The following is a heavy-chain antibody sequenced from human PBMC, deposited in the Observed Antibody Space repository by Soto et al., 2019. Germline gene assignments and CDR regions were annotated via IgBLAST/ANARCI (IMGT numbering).Heavy chain of an antibody. CDR2: MNPNSGDT. V-gene: IGHV1-8*01. CDR1: GYTFTNYE. Sequence: GASVKVSCKASGYTFTNYETIWVRQATGQGLEWMGWMNPNSGDTVFAPRFQGRVTMTRDTSTSTAYMELSSLTSEDTAVYYCARGRGGYCSGGICYRFLDPWGQGTLVTVSS. J-gene: IGHJ5*02. CDR3: ARGRGGYCSGGICYRFLDP. D-gene: IGHD2-15*01.